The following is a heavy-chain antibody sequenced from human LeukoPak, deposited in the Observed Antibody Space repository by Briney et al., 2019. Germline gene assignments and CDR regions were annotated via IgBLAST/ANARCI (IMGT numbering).Heavy chain of an antibody. Sequence: PSETLSLTCTVSGGSISSYYWSWIRQPAGKGLEWIGCIYTSGSTNYNPSLKSRVTISVDKSKNQFSLKLSSVTAADTAVYYCAREHDSSGYYYRDAFDIWGQGTMVTVSS. CDR2: IYTSGST. V-gene: IGHV4-4*07. D-gene: IGHD3-22*01. J-gene: IGHJ3*02. CDR3: AREHDSSGYYYRDAFDI. CDR1: GGSISSYY.